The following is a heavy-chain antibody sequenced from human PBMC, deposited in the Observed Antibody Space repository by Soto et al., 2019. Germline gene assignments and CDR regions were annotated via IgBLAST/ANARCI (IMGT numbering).Heavy chain of an antibody. D-gene: IGHD2-15*01. J-gene: IGHJ6*02. CDR3: ASDVNGSGGSCYAGVTASYYYGMDV. CDR2: IIPFFGTA. V-gene: IGHV1-69*13. Sequence: VKVSCKASGGTFSSYAISWVRQAPAQGLEWMGGIIPFFGTANSAQKFEGRVTITADVSTSLSHLELSSQRSADPSVYYCASDVNGSGGSCYAGVTASYYYGMDVWGQGSTVTVS. CDR1: GGTFSSYA.